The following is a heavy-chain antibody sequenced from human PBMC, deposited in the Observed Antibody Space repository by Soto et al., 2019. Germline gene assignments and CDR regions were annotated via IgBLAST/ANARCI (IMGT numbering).Heavy chain of an antibody. V-gene: IGHV3-7*05. Sequence: EVQLVESGGDLVQPGGSLRLSCAASGFTFNRHWMTWVRQAPGKGLEWVANIKEDGIDKYYVDSVRGRFTISRDNANTSLYRQMDSLRAEDTAVYYCARRLGTCPSSFCRSLDYWGQGNLVTVSS. CDR1: GFTFNRHW. J-gene: IGHJ4*02. CDR3: ARRLGTCPSSFCRSLDY. CDR2: IKEDGIDK. D-gene: IGHD2-2*01.